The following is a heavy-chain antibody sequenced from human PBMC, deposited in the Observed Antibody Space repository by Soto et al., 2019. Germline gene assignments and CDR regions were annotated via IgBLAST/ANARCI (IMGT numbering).Heavy chain of an antibody. CDR1: GYTFTTYG. CDR3: ARGTALTTTVNYGLDV. CDR2: ISGYNGNT. Sequence: GASVKVSCKASGYTFTTYGVNWVRQVPGQGLEWLGWISGYNGNTDYGQKFQGRVTMTTDTSTRTAYMELRSLRSDDTAVYFCARGTALTTTVNYGLDVWGQGTTVTVSS. D-gene: IGHD4-17*01. J-gene: IGHJ6*02. V-gene: IGHV1-18*01.